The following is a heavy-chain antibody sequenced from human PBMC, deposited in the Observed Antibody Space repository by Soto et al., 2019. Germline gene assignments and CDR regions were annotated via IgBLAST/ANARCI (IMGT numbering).Heavy chain of an antibody. CDR1: GGSISSGGYY. Sequence: QVQLQESGPGLVKPSQTLSLTCTVSGGSISSGGYYWILIRQHPGKGLEWIGYIYYSGSTYYNPSLKSRITISVDTSKNKFSLKLSSVTAADTAVYYCARSSPVVTAPWGQGTLVTVSS. D-gene: IGHD2-21*02. CDR3: ARSSPVVTAP. J-gene: IGHJ5*02. V-gene: IGHV4-31*03. CDR2: IYYSGST.